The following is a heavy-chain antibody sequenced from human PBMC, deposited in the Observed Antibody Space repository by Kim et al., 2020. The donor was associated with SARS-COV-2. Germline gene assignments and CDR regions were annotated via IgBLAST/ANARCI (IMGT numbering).Heavy chain of an antibody. V-gene: IGHV3-23*03. J-gene: IGHJ4*02. CDR3: AKARSTYVFDY. Sequence: YHPDSVRGRFTIPRENPINTLSLQMNGLGAEDTAVYYCAKARSTYVFDYWGQGTLVTVSS. D-gene: IGHD3-16*01.